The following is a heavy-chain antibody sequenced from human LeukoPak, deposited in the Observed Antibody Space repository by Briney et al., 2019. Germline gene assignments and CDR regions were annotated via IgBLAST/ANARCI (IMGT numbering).Heavy chain of an antibody. CDR3: AKDPTSLYGDDYFDY. V-gene: IGHV3-74*01. J-gene: IGHJ4*02. CDR2: INFDGTMT. Sequence: PGGSLRLSCTASGISLPNYWIHWVRQAPGKGLVWVSRINFDGTMTNYVDSVKGRFTVSRDNSKNTLYLQMNSLRAEDTAVYYCAKDPTSLYGDDYFDYWGQGTLVTVSS. D-gene: IGHD4-17*01. CDR1: GISLPNYW.